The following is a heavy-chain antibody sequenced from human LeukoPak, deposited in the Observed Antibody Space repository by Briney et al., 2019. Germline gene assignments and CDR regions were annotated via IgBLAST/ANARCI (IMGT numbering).Heavy chain of an antibody. Sequence: ASVKVSCKASGYTFTSYGISWVRQAPGQGLEWMGWISGYNGNTNYAQKFQGRFTMTTDTYTNTAYMELRSLRSDDTAVYYCAREASGSYDRPDKLMAFDIWGQGTMVTVSS. D-gene: IGHD1-26*01. CDR2: ISGYNGNT. CDR1: GYTFTSYG. CDR3: AREASGSYDRPDKLMAFDI. V-gene: IGHV1-18*01. J-gene: IGHJ3*02.